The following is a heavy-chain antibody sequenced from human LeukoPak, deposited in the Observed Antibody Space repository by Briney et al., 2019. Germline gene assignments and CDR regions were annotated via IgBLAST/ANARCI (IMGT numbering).Heavy chain of an antibody. J-gene: IGHJ5*02. CDR1: GYTFTGYY. D-gene: IGHD3-3*01. CDR3: ARDRFWSGSHNWFDP. CDR2: INPNSGGT. Sequence: ASVKVSCKASGYTFTGYYMHWVRQAPGQGLEWMGWINPNSGGTNYAQKFQGRVTMTRDTSISTAYMELSRLRSDDTAVYYCARDRFWSGSHNWFDPWGQGTLVTVSS. V-gene: IGHV1-2*02.